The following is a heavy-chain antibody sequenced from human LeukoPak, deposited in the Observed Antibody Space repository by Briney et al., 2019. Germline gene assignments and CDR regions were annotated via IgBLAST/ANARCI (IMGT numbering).Heavy chain of an antibody. V-gene: IGHV1-69*04. CDR3: ASIAAADIYYYYGMDV. CDR1: GGTFSSYA. J-gene: IGHJ6*02. CDR2: IIPILGIA. D-gene: IGHD6-13*01. Sequence: SVKVSCKASGGTFSSYAISWVRQAPGQGLEWMGRIIPILGIANYAQKFQGRVTITADKSTSTACMELSSLRSEDTAVYYCASIAAADIYYYYGMDVWGQGTTVTVSS.